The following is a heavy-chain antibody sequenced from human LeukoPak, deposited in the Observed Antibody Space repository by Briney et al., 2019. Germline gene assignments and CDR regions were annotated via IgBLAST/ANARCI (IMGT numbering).Heavy chain of an antibody. CDR2: IYGSGGST. CDR3: AKDRIIVGATFFDY. Sequence: GGSLRLSCAASGFTFSSYAMSSVRPAPWKGLEWVSAIYGSGGSTYYADSVKGRFTISRDNSKNTLYLQMNSLRAEDTAVYYCAKDRIIVGATFFDYWGQGTLVTVSS. V-gene: IGHV3-23*01. D-gene: IGHD1-26*01. J-gene: IGHJ4*02. CDR1: GFTFSSYA.